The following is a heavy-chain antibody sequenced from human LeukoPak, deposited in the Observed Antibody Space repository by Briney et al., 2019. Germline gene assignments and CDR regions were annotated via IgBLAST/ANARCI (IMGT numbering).Heavy chain of an antibody. V-gene: IGHV3-53*01. CDR3: ARELREHGVFDI. CDR2: IYSDGST. D-gene: IGHD1-26*01. J-gene: IGHJ3*02. CDR1: GFTVSSNY. Sequence: GGSLRLSCAASGFTVSSNYMSWVRQAPGKGLEWVSEIYSDGSTYYAASVKGRFSISRHNSKNTVYLQMNSLRAEDTAVYYCARELREHGVFDIWGQGTMVTVSP.